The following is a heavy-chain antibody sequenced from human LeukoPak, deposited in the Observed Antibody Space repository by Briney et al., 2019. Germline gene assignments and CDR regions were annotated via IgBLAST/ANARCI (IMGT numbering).Heavy chain of an antibody. CDR1: GFTVSSNY. CDR3: AKDRYCSGGRCYSVLFPL. Sequence: GGSLRLSCSASGFTVSSNYMRWVRQAPGKGLEGVSVIYSGGSTYYPDSVKGRFTISRDNYKNTLYLQMNSVRAEHTRVYPCAKDRYCSGGRCYSVLFPLWGAGTLVTVSS. CDR2: IYSGGST. D-gene: IGHD2-15*01. J-gene: IGHJ1*01. V-gene: IGHV3-66*01.